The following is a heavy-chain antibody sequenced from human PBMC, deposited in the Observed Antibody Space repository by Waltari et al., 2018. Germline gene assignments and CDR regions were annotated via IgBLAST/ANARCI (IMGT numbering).Heavy chain of an antibody. J-gene: IGHJ3*02. V-gene: IGHV4-38-2*01. CDR3: ASVYCGGDCYFDAFDI. Sequence: QVQLQESGPGLVKPSETLSLTCAVSGYSISSGYYWIRQPPGKGLEWIGSIYHSGSTYYNPCIKSRATISVDTSKNQFSLKLSSVTAADTAVYYCASVYCGGDCYFDAFDIWGQGTMVTVSS. CDR2: IYHSGST. CDR1: GYSISSGYY. D-gene: IGHD2-21*01.